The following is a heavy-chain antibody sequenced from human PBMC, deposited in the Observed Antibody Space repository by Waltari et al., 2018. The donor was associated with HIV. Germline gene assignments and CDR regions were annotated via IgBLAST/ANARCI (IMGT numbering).Heavy chain of an antibody. CDR3: ARVARYYYYYGMDV. CDR1: GCTFSSYA. V-gene: IGHV1-69*01. CDR2: IIPIFGTA. J-gene: IGHJ6*02. Sequence: QVQLVQSGAEGKKPGSSVKVSCKASGCTFSSYAIHWVRPAPGQGLEWMGGIIPIFGTANYAQKFQGRVTITADESTSTAYMELSSLRSEDTAVYYCARVARYYYYYGMDVWGQGTTVTVSS.